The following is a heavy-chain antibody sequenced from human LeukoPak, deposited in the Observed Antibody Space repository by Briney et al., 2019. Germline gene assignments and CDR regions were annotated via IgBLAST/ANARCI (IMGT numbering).Heavy chain of an antibody. J-gene: IGHJ5*02. CDR3: ARENSGSYLRKWFDP. CDR1: GDSISRDIYY. CDR2: ILYSGNA. D-gene: IGHD1-26*01. Sequence: SQTLSLTCAVSGDSISRDIYYWSWIRQYPGRDLEWIGYILYSGNAYFNPSLKNRATMSVDTSKNQFSLRLRSATAADTAIYYCARENSGSYLRKWFDPWGQGSLVTVSS. V-gene: IGHV4-31*11.